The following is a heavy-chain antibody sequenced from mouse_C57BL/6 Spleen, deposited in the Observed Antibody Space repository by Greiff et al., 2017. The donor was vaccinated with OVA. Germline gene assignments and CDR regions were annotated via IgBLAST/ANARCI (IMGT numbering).Heavy chain of an antibody. Sequence: DVMLVESGGGLVKPGGSLKLSCAASGFTFSDYGMHWVRQAPEKGLEWVAYISSGSSTIYYADTVKGRFTISRDNAKNTLFLQMTSLRSEDTAMYYCARMITTVVARFDYWGQGTTLTVSS. CDR2: ISSGSSTI. J-gene: IGHJ2*01. CDR1: GFTFSDYG. D-gene: IGHD1-1*01. V-gene: IGHV5-17*01. CDR3: ARMITTVVARFDY.